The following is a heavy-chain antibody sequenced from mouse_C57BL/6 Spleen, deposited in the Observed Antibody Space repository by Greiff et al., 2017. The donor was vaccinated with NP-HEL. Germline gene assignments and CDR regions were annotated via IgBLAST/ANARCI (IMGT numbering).Heavy chain of an antibody. V-gene: IGHV1-54*01. Sequence: VQLQQSGAELVRPGPSVKVSCKASGYAFTNYLIEWVKQRPGQGLEWIGVINPGSGGTNYNELFKGKAILTADKSSSPAYMQLSRLTSEDSAVYFCAKQDDYEPFAYWGQGTLVTVSA. CDR1: GYAFTNYL. CDR3: AKQDDYEPFAY. D-gene: IGHD2-4*01. J-gene: IGHJ3*01. CDR2: INPGSGGT.